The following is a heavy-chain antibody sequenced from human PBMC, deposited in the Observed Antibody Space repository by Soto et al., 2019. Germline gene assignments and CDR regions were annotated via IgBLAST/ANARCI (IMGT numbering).Heavy chain of an antibody. J-gene: IGHJ5*02. CDR2: IIPILGIA. Sequence: ASVKVSCKASGGTFSSYTISWVRQATGQGLEWMGRIIPILGIANYAQKFQGRVTITADKSTSTAYMELSSLRSEDTAVYYCARDCSSTSCYAYPWGQGTLVTVSS. D-gene: IGHD2-2*01. V-gene: IGHV1-69*04. CDR3: ARDCSSTSCYAYP. CDR1: GGTFSSYT.